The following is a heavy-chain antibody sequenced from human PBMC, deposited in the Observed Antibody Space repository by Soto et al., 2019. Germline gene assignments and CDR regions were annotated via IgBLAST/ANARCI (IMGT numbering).Heavy chain of an antibody. CDR1: GGSISIYY. CDR2: IYTSGST. CDR3: AREWRFEYSSPNFDP. J-gene: IGHJ5*02. V-gene: IGHV4-4*07. D-gene: IGHD6-6*01. Sequence: SETLSLTCTLSGGSISIYYWSWIRQPAGKGLEWIGRIYTSGSTNYNPSLKSRVTMSVDTSKNQFSLKLSSVTAADTAVYYCAREWRFEYSSPNFDPWGQGTLVTVSS.